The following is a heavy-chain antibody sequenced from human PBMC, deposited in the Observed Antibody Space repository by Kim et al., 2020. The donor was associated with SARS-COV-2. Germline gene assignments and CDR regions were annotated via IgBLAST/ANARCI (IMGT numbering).Heavy chain of an antibody. CDR1: GFTFSSYS. J-gene: IGHJ6*02. Sequence: GGSLRLSCAASGFTFSSYSMNWVRQAPGKGLEWVSSISSSSSYIYYADSVKGRFTISRDNAKNSLYLQMNSLRAEDTAVYYCAREGVWVAVADTHEDYYYGMDVWGQGTTVTVSS. V-gene: IGHV3-21*01. CDR2: ISSSSSYI. D-gene: IGHD6-19*01. CDR3: AREGVWVAVADTHEDYYYGMDV.